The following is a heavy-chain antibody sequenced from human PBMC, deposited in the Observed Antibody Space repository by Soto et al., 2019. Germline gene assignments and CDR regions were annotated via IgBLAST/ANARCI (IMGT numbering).Heavy chain of an antibody. CDR1: GYTFTSYG. J-gene: IGHJ6*02. D-gene: IGHD3-9*01. Sequence: GASVKVSCKASGYTFTSYGISWVRQAPGQGLEWMGWISAYSGNTNYAQKLQGRVTMTTDTSTSTAYMELRSLRSDDTAVYYCARDRIYDILTGTRVNFGPYYYGMDVWGQGTTVTVSS. V-gene: IGHV1-18*04. CDR2: ISAYSGNT. CDR3: ARDRIYDILTGTRVNFGPYYYGMDV.